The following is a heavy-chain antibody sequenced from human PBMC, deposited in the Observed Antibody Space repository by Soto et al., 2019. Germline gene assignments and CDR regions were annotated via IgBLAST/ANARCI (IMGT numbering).Heavy chain of an antibody. CDR1: GGTFSNYA. D-gene: IGHD3-10*01. CDR2: MIPIFGTS. Sequence: SVKVSCKSSGGTFSNYAISCVRPAPGQGIEWMGGMIPIFGTSNYSQKFQGRVTITADESTSTDYMELSSLRSEDTAVYYCARERVWCGELTRYFDYWGQGTLVTVSS. CDR3: ARERVWCGELTRYFDY. V-gene: IGHV1-69*13. J-gene: IGHJ4*02.